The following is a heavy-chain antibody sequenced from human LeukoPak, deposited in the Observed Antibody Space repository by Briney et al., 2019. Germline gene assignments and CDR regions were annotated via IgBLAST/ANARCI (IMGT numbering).Heavy chain of an antibody. CDR2: ISSSSSTI. V-gene: IGHV3-48*04. CDR3: ARGGQLERPRYSMDV. CDR1: GFTFSSYS. J-gene: IGHJ6*03. D-gene: IGHD1-1*01. Sequence: GGSLRLSCAASGFTFSSYSMNWVRQAPGKGLEWVSYISSSSSTIYYADSVKDRFTISRDNAKNSLYLQMNSLRAEDTAVYYCARGGQLERPRYSMDVWGKGTTVTLSS.